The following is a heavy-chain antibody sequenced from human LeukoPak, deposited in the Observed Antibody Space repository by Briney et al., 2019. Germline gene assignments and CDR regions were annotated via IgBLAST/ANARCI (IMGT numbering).Heavy chain of an antibody. J-gene: IGHJ6*02. V-gene: IGHV1-2*02. D-gene: IGHD2-15*01. CDR1: GYTFTDYY. Sequence: GASVKVSCMASGYTFTDYYIHWVRQAPGQGLEWMGWLNPNTLVTKYAQHFQGRVSMTWDTSISTGYMDLHSLTSDDTAVYYCARKDGGRDGMDVWGQGTTVTVSS. CDR2: LNPNTLVT. CDR3: ARKDGGRDGMDV.